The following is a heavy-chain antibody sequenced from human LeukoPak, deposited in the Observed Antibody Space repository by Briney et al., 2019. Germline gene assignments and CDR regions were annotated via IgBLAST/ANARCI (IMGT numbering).Heavy chain of an antibody. V-gene: IGHV4-39*07. CDR2: IYYSGST. J-gene: IGHJ3*02. CDR3: TREDAQEGTNAFDI. Sequence: SETLSLTCTVSGDSITRSDYYWDWIRQPPGKGLEWIGSIYYSGSTYYNPSLKSRVTISIDTSKNQFSLKLSSVTAADTAVYYCTREDAQEGTNAFDIWGQGTMVTVSS. CDR1: GDSITRSDYY. D-gene: IGHD2-2*01.